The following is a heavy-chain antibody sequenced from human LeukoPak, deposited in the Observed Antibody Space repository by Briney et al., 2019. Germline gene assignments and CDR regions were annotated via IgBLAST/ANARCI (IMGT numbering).Heavy chain of an antibody. Sequence: SETLSLTCTVSGDSVSSPSFFWSWIRQPPGKGLEWIGHIYYTGSTKYNPSLKSRITMSIDKSKNQFSLILSSVTAADTAVYYCASRYGDYVRGWFDPWGQGTLVTVSS. J-gene: IGHJ5*02. V-gene: IGHV4-61*01. CDR3: ASRYGDYVRGWFDP. CDR1: GDSVSSPSFF. CDR2: IYYTGST. D-gene: IGHD4-17*01.